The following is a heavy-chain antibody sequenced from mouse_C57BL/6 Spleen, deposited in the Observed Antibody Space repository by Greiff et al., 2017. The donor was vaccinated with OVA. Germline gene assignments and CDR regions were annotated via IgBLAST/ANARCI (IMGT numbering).Heavy chain of an antibody. Sequence: QVQLQQPGAELVMPGASVKLSCKASGYTFTSYWMHWVKQRPGQGLEWIGEIDPSDSYTNYNQKFKGNSTLTVDKSSSTAYMQLSSLTSEDSAVYYCARRVYYGSSYGYFDVWGTGTTVTVSS. D-gene: IGHD1-1*01. CDR1: GYTFTSYW. V-gene: IGHV1-69*01. J-gene: IGHJ1*03. CDR2: IDPSDSYT. CDR3: ARRVYYGSSYGYFDV.